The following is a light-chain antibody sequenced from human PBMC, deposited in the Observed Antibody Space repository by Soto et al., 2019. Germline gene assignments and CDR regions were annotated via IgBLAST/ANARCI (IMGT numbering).Light chain of an antibody. CDR1: QSLLHSNGYNY. J-gene: IGKJ1*01. Sequence: DIVVPQSPLTLPVTPGETASISCRSSQSLLHSNGYNYLDWYLQKPGQSPQLLIYLGSNRASGVPDRFSGSGAGTDFTLKISRVEAADVGVYYCVQALQSPPWTFGQGTKVEIK. CDR3: VQALQSPPWT. CDR2: LGS. V-gene: IGKV2-28*01.